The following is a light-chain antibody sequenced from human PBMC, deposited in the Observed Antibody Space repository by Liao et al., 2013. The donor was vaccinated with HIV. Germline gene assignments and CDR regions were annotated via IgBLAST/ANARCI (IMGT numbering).Light chain of an antibody. CDR2: YDS. J-gene: IGLJ2*01. CDR3: QVWDSSSDHPGVV. CDR1: KLGDKY. Sequence: SYELTQPPSVSVSPGQTASITCSGDKLGDKYASWYQQKPGPAPVLVIYYDSDRPSGIPERFSGSNSGNTATLTISRVEAGDEADYYCQVWDSSSDHPGVVFGGGTKLTVL. V-gene: IGLV3-21*01.